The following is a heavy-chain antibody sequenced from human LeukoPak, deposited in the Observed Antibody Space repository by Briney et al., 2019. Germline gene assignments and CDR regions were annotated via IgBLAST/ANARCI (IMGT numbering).Heavy chain of an antibody. CDR2: INRDGSTT. Sequence: GGSLRLSCAASGFTFSNYAMNWVRQAPGKGLEWVSRINRDGSTTNYADSVKGRFTVSRDNAKNTLNLQMNSLRAEDTAVYYCARDKKSGESSEIDYWGQGTLVTVSS. V-gene: IGHV3-74*01. CDR1: GFTFSNYA. D-gene: IGHD3-10*01. CDR3: ARDKKSGESSEIDY. J-gene: IGHJ4*02.